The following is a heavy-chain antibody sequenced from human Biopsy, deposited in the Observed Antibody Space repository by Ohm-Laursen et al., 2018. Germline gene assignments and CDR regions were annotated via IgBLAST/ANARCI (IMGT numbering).Heavy chain of an antibody. Sequence: SRTLSLTCTVSGDSVTKYYWSWIRQPPGKGLEWIGHIYYSVMTNYNSSLQCRVSISVDTSRNQVYLTLSSVTAADTAVYYCARDSGILNYGNFKYYHYYGMDVWGQGTKVTVSS. V-gene: IGHV4-59*02. CDR1: GDSVTKYY. D-gene: IGHD4-11*01. CDR3: ARDSGILNYGNFKYYHYYGMDV. CDR2: IYYSVMT. J-gene: IGHJ6*02.